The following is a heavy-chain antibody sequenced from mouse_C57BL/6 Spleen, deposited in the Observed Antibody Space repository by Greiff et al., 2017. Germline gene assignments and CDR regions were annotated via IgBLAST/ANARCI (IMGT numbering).Heavy chain of an antibody. J-gene: IGHJ4*01. CDR2: IYPGDGDT. D-gene: IGHD1-2*01. V-gene: IGHV1-82*01. CDR1: GYAFSSSW. CDR3: ARGALLRGAMDY. Sequence: LQESGPELVKPGASVKISCKASGYAFSSSWMNWVKQRPGKGLEWIGRIYPGDGDTNYNGKFKGKATLTADKSSSTAYMQLSSLTSEDSAVYFGARGALLRGAMDYWGQGTSVTVSS.